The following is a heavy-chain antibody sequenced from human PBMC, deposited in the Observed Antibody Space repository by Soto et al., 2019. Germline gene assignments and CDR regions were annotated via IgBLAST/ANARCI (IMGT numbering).Heavy chain of an antibody. CDR1: GFTFNNSG. CDR3: TKRRNVLRFLEWSSGMEV. Sequence: GGSLRLSCRVSGFTFNNSGMHWVRQAPGKGLEWVAFISDDGSNKYYADSMKGRFTMSRDNSKSTLYLQMNSLRVEDTAVYYCTKRRNVLRFLEWSSGMEVWGQGTTVTVSS. D-gene: IGHD3-3*01. V-gene: IGHV3-30*18. J-gene: IGHJ6*02. CDR2: ISDDGSNK.